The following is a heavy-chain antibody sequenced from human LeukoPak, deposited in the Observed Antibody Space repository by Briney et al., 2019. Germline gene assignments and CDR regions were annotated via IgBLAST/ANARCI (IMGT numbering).Heavy chain of an antibody. CDR3: ARDKIAAVAAKNHFDY. Sequence: GGSLRLSCAASGFTFSDYYMSWLRQAPGKGLEWVSYISSSSSYTNYADSVKGRFTISRDNAKNSLYLQMNSLRAEDTAVYYCARDKIAAVAAKNHFDYWGQGTLVTVSS. CDR1: GFTFSDYY. D-gene: IGHD6-19*01. V-gene: IGHV3-11*06. CDR2: ISSSSSYT. J-gene: IGHJ4*02.